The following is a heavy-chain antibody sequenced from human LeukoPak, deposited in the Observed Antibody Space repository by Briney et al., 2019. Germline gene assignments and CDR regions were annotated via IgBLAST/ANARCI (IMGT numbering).Heavy chain of an antibody. CDR1: GGSFSGYY. D-gene: IGHD6-13*01. V-gene: IGHV4-34*01. J-gene: IGHJ5*02. CDR3: ARGRLAGSWFDP. CDR2: INHSGST. Sequence: PSETLSLTCAVYGGSFSGYYWSWIRQPPGKGLEWIGEINHSGSTNYNPSLKSRVTISVDTSKNQFSLKLSSVTAADTAVYYCARGRLAGSWFDPWGQGTLVTVSS.